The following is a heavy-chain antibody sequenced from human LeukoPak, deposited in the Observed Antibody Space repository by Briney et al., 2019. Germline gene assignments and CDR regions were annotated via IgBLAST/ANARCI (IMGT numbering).Heavy chain of an antibody. CDR3: ARQYTGIDY. Sequence: PGGSLRLSCAASGFTFSSYAMSWVRQPPGKGLEWIRSIYYSGSTYYNPSLKSRVTISVDTSNNQFSLKLSSVTASDTAVYYCARQYTGIDYWGQGTLVTVSS. D-gene: IGHD2-2*02. CDR2: IYYSGST. J-gene: IGHJ4*02. CDR1: GFTFSSYA. V-gene: IGHV4-39*01.